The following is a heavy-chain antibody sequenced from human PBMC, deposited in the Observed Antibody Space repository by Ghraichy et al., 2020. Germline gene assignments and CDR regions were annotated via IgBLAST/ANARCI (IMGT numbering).Heavy chain of an antibody. V-gene: IGHV1-8*01. D-gene: IGHD3-9*01. CDR1: GYTFTSYD. Sequence: ASVKVSCKASGYTFTSYDINWVRQATGQGLEWMGWMNPNSGNTGYAQKFQGRVTMTRNTSISTAYMELSSLRSEDTAVYYCAREGSTDILTGYYRHNWFDPWGQGTLVTVSS. CDR2: MNPNSGNT. J-gene: IGHJ5*02. CDR3: AREGSTDILTGYYRHNWFDP.